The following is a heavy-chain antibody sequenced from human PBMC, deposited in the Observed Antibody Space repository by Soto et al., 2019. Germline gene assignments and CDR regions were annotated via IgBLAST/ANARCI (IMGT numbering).Heavy chain of an antibody. CDR3: ARAIRRGGLYSYYYYMDV. D-gene: IGHD5-12*01. V-gene: IGHV3-66*01. CDR2: IYGGGST. CDR1: GFTVSGNY. J-gene: IGHJ6*03. Sequence: EVQLVESGGGLVQPGGSQRLSCAASGFTVSGNYMTWVRQAPGKGLEWVSFIYGGGSTYYADCVKGRFTISRDNSKNMLFLQMNSREAEDAAVYYCARAIRRGGLYSYYYYMDVWGKGTTVTVSS.